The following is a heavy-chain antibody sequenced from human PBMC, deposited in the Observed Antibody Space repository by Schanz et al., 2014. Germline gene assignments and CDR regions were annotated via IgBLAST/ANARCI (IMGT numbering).Heavy chain of an antibody. CDR2: FDAHDGRA. CDR3: AKTLFPGGTQTFGN. J-gene: IGHJ4*02. V-gene: IGHV3-23*01. CDR1: GFSFGNYV. Sequence: EVQLFESGGAFLQPGGSLRLSCEASGFSFGNYVMSWVRQAPGKGLEWVSGFDAHDGRAYYADSAKGRFTSSRDNSKSTLYVEMNSLRVEDTAVYYCAKTLFPGGTQTFGNWGRGTRVTVS. D-gene: IGHD2-8*02.